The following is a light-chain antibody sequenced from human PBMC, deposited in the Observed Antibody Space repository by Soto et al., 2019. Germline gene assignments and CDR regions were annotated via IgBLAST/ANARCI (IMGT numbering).Light chain of an antibody. Sequence: QSALTQPASVSGSPGQSITISCTGNRSDVGGYNYVSWYQQHPGKAPKLMIYDVSNRPSGVSNRFSGSKSGNTASLTISGLQAEDEADYYCSSYTSSSTPHVVFGGGTKLTVL. CDR2: DVS. V-gene: IGLV2-14*01. J-gene: IGLJ2*01. CDR3: SSYTSSSTPHVV. CDR1: RSDVGGYNY.